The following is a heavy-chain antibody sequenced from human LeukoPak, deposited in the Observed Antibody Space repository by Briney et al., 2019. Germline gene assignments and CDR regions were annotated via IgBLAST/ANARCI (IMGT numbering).Heavy chain of an antibody. CDR1: GFTFSSYA. D-gene: IGHD6-19*01. Sequence: GGSLRLSCAASGFTFSSYAMSWVRQAPGKGLEWVSAISGSGGSTYYADSVKGRFTISRDNSKNTLYLQMNSLRAEDTAVYYCAKGSLSGSSGWYSPFDYWGQGTLVTVSS. CDR2: ISGSGGST. CDR3: AKGSLSGSSGWYSPFDY. V-gene: IGHV3-23*01. J-gene: IGHJ4*02.